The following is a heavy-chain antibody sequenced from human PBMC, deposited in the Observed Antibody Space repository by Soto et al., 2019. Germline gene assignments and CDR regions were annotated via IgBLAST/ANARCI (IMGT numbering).Heavy chain of an antibody. D-gene: IGHD3-3*01. CDR3: ARDLASEGFFGVVIRGFDY. CDR1: GYTFTSYG. CDR2: ISAYNGNT. Sequence: ASVKVSCKASGYTFTSYGISWVRQAPGQGLEWMGWISAYNGNTNYAQKLQGRVTMTTDTSTSTAYMELRSLRSDDTAVYYCARDLASEGFFGVVIRGFDYWGQGTLVTVSS. J-gene: IGHJ4*02. V-gene: IGHV1-18*01.